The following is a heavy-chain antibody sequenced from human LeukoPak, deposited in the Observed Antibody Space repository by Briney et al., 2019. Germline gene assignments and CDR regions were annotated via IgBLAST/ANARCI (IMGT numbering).Heavy chain of an antibody. D-gene: IGHD3-3*01. Sequence: EASVKVSCKASGGTFSSYAISWVRQAPGQGLEWMGGIIPIFGTANYAQKFQGRVTITADKSTSTAYMELSSLRSEDTAVYYCAKDEYYDFWSGYYWGQGTLVTVSS. CDR2: IIPIFGTA. CDR1: GGTFSSYA. V-gene: IGHV1-69*06. J-gene: IGHJ4*02. CDR3: AKDEYYDFWSGYY.